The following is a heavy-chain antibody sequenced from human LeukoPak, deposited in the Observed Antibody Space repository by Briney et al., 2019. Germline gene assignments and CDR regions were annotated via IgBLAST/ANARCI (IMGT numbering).Heavy chain of an antibody. V-gene: IGHV4-59*12. Sequence: ASETLSLTCTISGGSISSYYWSWIRQPPGKGLEWIGYIYYTGSTNHNPSLKSRVTISVDTSKNQFSLKLSSVTAADTAAYYCARLGYCSGGSCYYYYYMDVWGKGTTVTVSS. D-gene: IGHD2-15*01. CDR1: GGSISSYY. J-gene: IGHJ6*03. CDR2: IYYTGST. CDR3: ARLGYCSGGSCYYYYYMDV.